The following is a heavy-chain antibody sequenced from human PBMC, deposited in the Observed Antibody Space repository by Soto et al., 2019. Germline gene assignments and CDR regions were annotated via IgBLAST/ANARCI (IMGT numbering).Heavy chain of an antibody. CDR2: IYHSGST. CDR3: ARTEAYDILTGSAVPLFDY. J-gene: IGHJ4*02. D-gene: IGHD3-9*01. V-gene: IGHV4-4*02. Sequence: TSETLSLTCAVSGGSISRSNWWSWVRQPPGKGLEWIGEIYHSGSTNYNPSLKSRVTISVDKSKNQFSLKLSSVTAADTAVYYCARTEAYDILTGSAVPLFDYWGQGTLVTAPQ. CDR1: GGSISRSNW.